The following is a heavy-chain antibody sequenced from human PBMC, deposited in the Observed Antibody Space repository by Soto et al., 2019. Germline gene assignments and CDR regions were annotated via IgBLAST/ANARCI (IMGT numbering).Heavy chain of an antibody. CDR2: MNPNSGNT. CDR1: GYTFTSYD. Sequence: ASVKVSCKASGYTFTSYDINWVRQATGQGLEWMGWMNPNSGNTGYAQKFQGRATMTRNTSISTAYMELSSLRSEDTAMYYCARAGYLKPRSVYAFDIWGQGTMVTVSS. D-gene: IGHD2-15*01. J-gene: IGHJ3*02. CDR3: ARAGYLKPRSVYAFDI. V-gene: IGHV1-8*01.